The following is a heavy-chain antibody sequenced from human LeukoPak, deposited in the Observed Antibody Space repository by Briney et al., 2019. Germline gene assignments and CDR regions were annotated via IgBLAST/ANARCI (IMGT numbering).Heavy chain of an antibody. V-gene: IGHV1-2*02. D-gene: IGHD3-10*01. J-gene: IGHJ4*02. CDR2: INPNSGGT. CDR1: GYTFTGYY. Sequence: ASVKVSCKASGYTFTGYYMHWVRQAPGQGLEWMGWINPNSGGTNYAQKFQGRVTMTRDTSIGTAYMELSRLRSDDTAVYYCARDRSGFGEFTFDYWGQGTLVTVSS. CDR3: ARDRSGFGEFTFDY.